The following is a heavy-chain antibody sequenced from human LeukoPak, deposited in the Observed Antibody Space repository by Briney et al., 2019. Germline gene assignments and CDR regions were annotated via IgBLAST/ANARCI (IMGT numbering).Heavy chain of an antibody. CDR3: ARNVRFLQWDSVGFDL. D-gene: IGHD3-3*01. J-gene: IGHJ3*01. V-gene: IGHV1-2*02. CDR1: GYTFTSYD. Sequence: ASVKVSCKASGYTFTSYDINWVRQATGQGLEWMGWMNPNSGATDYSQKFQGRVTMTRDTSITTAYMELSRLRFDDTAVYYCARNVRFLQWDSVGFDLWGQGTMVTVSS. CDR2: MNPNSGAT.